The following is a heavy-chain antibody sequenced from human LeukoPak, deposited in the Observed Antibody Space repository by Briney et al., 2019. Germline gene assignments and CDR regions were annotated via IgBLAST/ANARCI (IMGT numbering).Heavy chain of an antibody. CDR3: ARDSRSGYYYGMDV. CDR2: IYSGGST. Sequence: GGSPRLSCAASGFTVSSNYMSWVRQAPGKGLEWVSVIYSGGSTYYADSVKGRFTISRDNSKNTLCLQMNSLRAEDTAVYYCARDSRSGYYYGMDVWGQGTTVTVSS. D-gene: IGHD6-6*01. J-gene: IGHJ6*02. CDR1: GFTVSSNY. V-gene: IGHV3-66*02.